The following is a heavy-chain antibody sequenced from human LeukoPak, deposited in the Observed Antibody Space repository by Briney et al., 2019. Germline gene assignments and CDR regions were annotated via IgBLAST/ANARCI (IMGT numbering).Heavy chain of an antibody. J-gene: IGHJ4*02. CDR2: IKQDGSEK. D-gene: IGHD3-22*01. Sequence: GGSLRLSCAASGFTFSNYWMSWVRQAPGRGLEWVANIKQDGSEKYYVDSVKGRFTIPRDNAKNSLYLQMNSLRAEDTAVYYCARLGDSSGYYDYWGQGTLVTVSS. CDR1: GFTFSNYW. V-gene: IGHV3-7*04. CDR3: ARLGDSSGYYDY.